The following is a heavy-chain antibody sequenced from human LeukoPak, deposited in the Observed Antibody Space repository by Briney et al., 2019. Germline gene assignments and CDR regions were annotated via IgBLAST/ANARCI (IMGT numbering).Heavy chain of an antibody. CDR1: GGSISSYY. D-gene: IGHD7-27*01. CDR3: ARDKWGIDYFDY. Sequence: SETLSLTCTVSGGSISSYYWSWIRQPPGKGLEWIGYIYYSGSTNYNPSLKSRVTISVDTSKNQFSLKLSSVTAADTAVYYCARDKWGIDYFDYWGQGTLVTVPS. V-gene: IGHV4-59*01. CDR2: IYYSGST. J-gene: IGHJ4*02.